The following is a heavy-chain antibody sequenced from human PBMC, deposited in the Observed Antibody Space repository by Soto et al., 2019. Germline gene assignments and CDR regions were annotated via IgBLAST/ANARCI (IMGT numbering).Heavy chain of an antibody. Sequence: QVQLVQSGAEVKKPGSSVKVSCKASGGTFSSYAISWVRQAPGQGLEWMGGIIPIFGTANYAQKFQGRVTITVDKATSTAAMAVSRLRSEDTAVYYCARGGADMVRGQAYDYLGQGTLVTVSS. D-gene: IGHD3-10*01. V-gene: IGHV1-69*06. CDR1: GGTFSSYA. CDR3: ARGGADMVRGQAYDY. CDR2: IIPIFGTA. J-gene: IGHJ4*02.